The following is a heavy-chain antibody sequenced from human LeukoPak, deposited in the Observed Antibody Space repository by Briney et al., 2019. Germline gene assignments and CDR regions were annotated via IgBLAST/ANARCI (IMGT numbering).Heavy chain of an antibody. CDR1: GFIFSAYG. Sequence: GGSLRLSCAASGFIFSAYGMHWVRQAPGKGLDWVALISYDGSIKYYADSVKGRFTISRDSSKNTLYLQINSLRPEDTAVYYCASAYYDSSGYFDYWGQGTLVTVSS. D-gene: IGHD3-22*01. J-gene: IGHJ4*02. V-gene: IGHV3-30-3*01. CDR3: ASAYYDSSGYFDY. CDR2: ISYDGSIK.